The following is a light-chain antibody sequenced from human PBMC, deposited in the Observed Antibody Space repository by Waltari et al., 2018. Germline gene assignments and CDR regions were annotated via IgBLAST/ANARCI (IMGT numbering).Light chain of an antibody. V-gene: IGLV3-1*01. CDR3: QAWDSSTAV. Sequence: SYELTQPPSVSVSPGQTARITCFGDKLGNKDACWYQKKPGQSPVLVIYQNTKRPSGIPERFSGSNSGNTATLTISGTQALDEADYYCQAWDSSTAVFGTGTKVTVL. J-gene: IGLJ1*01. CDR1: KLGNKD. CDR2: QNT.